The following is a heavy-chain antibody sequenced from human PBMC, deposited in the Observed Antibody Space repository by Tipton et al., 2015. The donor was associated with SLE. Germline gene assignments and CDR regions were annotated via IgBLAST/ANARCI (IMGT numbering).Heavy chain of an antibody. D-gene: IGHD6-19*01. Sequence: SLRLSCAASGFTFSSYSMNWVRQAPGKGLEWVSYISSSSSTIYYADSVKGRFTISRDDAKNSLYPQMNSLRAEDTAVYYCARGRGIAVPYWGQGTLVTVSS. V-gene: IGHV3-48*04. J-gene: IGHJ4*02. CDR2: ISSSSSTI. CDR1: GFTFSSYS. CDR3: ARGRGIAVPY.